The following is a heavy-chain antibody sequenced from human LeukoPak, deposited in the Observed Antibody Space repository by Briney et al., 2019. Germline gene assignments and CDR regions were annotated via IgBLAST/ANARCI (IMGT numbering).Heavy chain of an antibody. CDR1: DDSISSGSYY. CDR3: ARARLPYGPYFDS. CDR2: IYVTGTT. D-gene: IGHD4-17*01. J-gene: IGHJ4*02. Sequence: SETLSLTCTVSDDSISSGSYYWSWIRQPAGKGLEWIGRIYVTGTTNYNLSLKSRVTISINTSKMQFSLKLRSVTVEDTGVYYCARARLPYGPYFDSWGQGTLVTASS. V-gene: IGHV4-61*02.